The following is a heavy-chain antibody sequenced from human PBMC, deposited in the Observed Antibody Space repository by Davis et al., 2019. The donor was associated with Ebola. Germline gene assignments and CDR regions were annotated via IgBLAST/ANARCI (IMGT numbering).Heavy chain of an antibody. V-gene: IGHV3-23*01. CDR3: AKGRIPHLPFDY. CDR2: ISGSGGTT. CDR1: VITFSSYA. J-gene: IGHJ4*02. Sequence: GESLKISCADSVITFSSYAMTWVRQAPGKGLEWVSAISGSGGTTYYAGSVKGRFTVSRDNSKKTMYLQMNSLRAEDTAVYYCAKGRIPHLPFDYWGQGTLVTVSS.